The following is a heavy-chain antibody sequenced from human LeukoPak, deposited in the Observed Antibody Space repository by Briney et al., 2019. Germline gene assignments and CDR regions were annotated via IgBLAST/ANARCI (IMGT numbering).Heavy chain of an antibody. CDR1: GFTFSSYA. CDR3: AKLFNCGGDCYSAAFDI. Sequence: GGSLRLSCAASGFTFSSYAMSWVRQAPGKGLEWVSAISGGGGSTYYADSVKGRFTISRDNSKNTLYLQMNSLRAEDTAVYYCAKLFNCGGDCYSAAFDIWGQGTMVTVSS. V-gene: IGHV3-23*01. CDR2: ISGGGGST. J-gene: IGHJ3*02. D-gene: IGHD2-21*02.